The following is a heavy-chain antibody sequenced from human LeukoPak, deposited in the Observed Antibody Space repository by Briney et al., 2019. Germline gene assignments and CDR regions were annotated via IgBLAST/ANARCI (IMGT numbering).Heavy chain of an antibody. CDR2: INPNSGAT. Sequence: ASVKVSCKASGYTFTSYGISWVRQAPGQGLEWRGWINPNSGATNYAQKLQGRVTMTKDPSISTAYMELSRVRSDDPAVYYFAAASLTYYDILTGYYIDYYYYYGMDVWGQGTTVTDSS. CDR1: GYTFTSYG. CDR3: AAASLTYYDILTGYYIDYYYYYGMDV. D-gene: IGHD3-9*01. V-gene: IGHV1-2*02. J-gene: IGHJ6*02.